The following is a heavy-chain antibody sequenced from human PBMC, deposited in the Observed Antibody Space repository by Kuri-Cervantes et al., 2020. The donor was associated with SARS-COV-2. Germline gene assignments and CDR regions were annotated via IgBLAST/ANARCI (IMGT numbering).Heavy chain of an antibody. CDR2: IYTSGST. V-gene: IGHV4-61*02. CDR1: GGSISSGSYY. J-gene: IGHJ4*02. CDR3: ARSLQLVRFDY. Sequence: LRLSCTVSGGSISSGSYYWSWIRQPAGKGLEWIGRIYTSGSTNYNPSLKSRVTISVDTSKNQFSLKLSSVTAADTAVYYCARSLQLVRFDYWGQGTLVTVSS. D-gene: IGHD6-6*01.